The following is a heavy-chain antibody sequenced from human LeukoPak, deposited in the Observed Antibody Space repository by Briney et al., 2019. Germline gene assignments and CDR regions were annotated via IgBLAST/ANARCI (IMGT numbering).Heavy chain of an antibody. Sequence: GASVKVSCKASGYTFTSYGISWVRQAPGQGLEWMGWISAYNGNTNYAQKLQGRVTMTTDTSTSTAYMELRSLRSDDTAVCYCARDLFPYSGSYYNYWGQGTLVTVSS. D-gene: IGHD1-26*01. CDR2: ISAYNGNT. V-gene: IGHV1-18*01. J-gene: IGHJ4*02. CDR1: GYTFTSYG. CDR3: ARDLFPYSGSYYNY.